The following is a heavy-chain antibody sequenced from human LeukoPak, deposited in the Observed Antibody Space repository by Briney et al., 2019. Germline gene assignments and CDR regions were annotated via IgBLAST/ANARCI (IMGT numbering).Heavy chain of an antibody. CDR3: ARKGGYSYGLDYYGMDV. Sequence: ASVKVSCKASGGTFSSYAISWVRQAPGQGLEWMGGIIPIFGTANYAQKFQGRVTITADESTSTAYMELISLRSEDTAVYYCARKGGYSYGLDYYGMDVWGKGTTVTVSS. D-gene: IGHD5-18*01. V-gene: IGHV1-69*13. CDR1: GGTFSSYA. CDR2: IIPIFGTA. J-gene: IGHJ6*04.